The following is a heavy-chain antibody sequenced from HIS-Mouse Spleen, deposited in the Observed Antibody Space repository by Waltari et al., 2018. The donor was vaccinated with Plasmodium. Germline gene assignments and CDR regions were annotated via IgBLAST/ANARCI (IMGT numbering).Heavy chain of an antibody. V-gene: IGHV2-70*15. J-gene: IGHJ6*02. Sequence: QVTLRESGPALVKPTQTLTLTCTFSGFSLSTSGMCVSWIRQPPGKALEWLARIDWDDDKYYSTSLKTRLTISKDTSKSQVVLTMTNMDPVDTATYYCARTTYSSSSAKYYYYGMDVWGQGTTVTVSS. CDR1: GFSLSTSGMC. CDR3: ARTTYSSSSAKYYYYGMDV. D-gene: IGHD6-6*01. CDR2: IDWDDDK.